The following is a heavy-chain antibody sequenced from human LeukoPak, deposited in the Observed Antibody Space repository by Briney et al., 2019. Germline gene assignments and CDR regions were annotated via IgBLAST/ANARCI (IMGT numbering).Heavy chain of an antibody. Sequence: SVKVSCKASGGTFSSYAIGWVRQAPGQGLEWMGGIIPIFGTANYAQKFQGRVTITADESTSTAYMELSSLRSEDTAVYYCAREWGGYCSSTSCYGMDVWGKGTTVTVSS. CDR1: GGTFSSYA. D-gene: IGHD2-2*01. CDR3: AREWGGYCSSTSCYGMDV. V-gene: IGHV1-69*13. CDR2: IIPIFGTA. J-gene: IGHJ6*04.